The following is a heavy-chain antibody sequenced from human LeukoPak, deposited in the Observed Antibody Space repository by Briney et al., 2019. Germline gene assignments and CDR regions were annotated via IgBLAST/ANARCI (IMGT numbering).Heavy chain of an antibody. CDR3: ATRGRIRGVQYYMDV. D-gene: IGHD2-15*01. CDR1: GYTLTELS. J-gene: IGHJ6*03. CDR2: FDPEDGET. Sequence: ASVKVSCKVSGYTLTELSMHWVRQAPGKGLEWMGGFDPEDGETIYAQKFQGRVTVTGDTSTDTAYMELSSLRSEDTAVYYCATRGRIRGVQYYMDVWGKGTTVTVSS. V-gene: IGHV1-24*01.